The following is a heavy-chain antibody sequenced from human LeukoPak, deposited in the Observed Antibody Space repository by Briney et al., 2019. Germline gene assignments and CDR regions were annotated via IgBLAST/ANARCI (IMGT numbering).Heavy chain of an antibody. CDR1: GGSISSGDYY. CDR2: IYYSGST. Sequence: SQTLSLTCTVSGGSISSGDYYWGWIREPPGKGLEWIGYIYYSGSTYYNPSLKSRVTISVDTSKNQFSLKLSSVTAADTAVYYCARDTLMFRGVIDYWGQGTLVTVSS. J-gene: IGHJ4*02. D-gene: IGHD3-10*01. V-gene: IGHV4-30-4*01. CDR3: ARDTLMFRGVIDY.